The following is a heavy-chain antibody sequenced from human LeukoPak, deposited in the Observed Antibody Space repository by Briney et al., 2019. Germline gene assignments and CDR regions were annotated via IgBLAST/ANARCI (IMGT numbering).Heavy chain of an antibody. CDR3: ARDATYGDYPENWFDP. D-gene: IGHD4-17*01. V-gene: IGHV4-59*01. J-gene: IGHJ5*02. Sequence: SETLSLTCTVSGGSISSYYRSWIRQPPGKGLEWIGYIYYSGSTNYNPSLKSRVTISVDTSKNQFSLKLSSVTAADTAVYYCARDATYGDYPENWFDPWGQGTLVTVSS. CDR2: IYYSGST. CDR1: GGSISSYY.